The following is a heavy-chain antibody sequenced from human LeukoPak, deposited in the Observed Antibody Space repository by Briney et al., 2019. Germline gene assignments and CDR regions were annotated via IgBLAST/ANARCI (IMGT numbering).Heavy chain of an antibody. J-gene: IGHJ4*02. D-gene: IGHD2-15*01. CDR3: ARTHCSGGSCYNATFDY. CDR2: INHSGST. CDR1: GGSFSGYY. V-gene: IGHV4-34*01. Sequence: PSETLSLTCAVYGGSFSGYYWSWIRQPPGKGLEWIGEINHSGSTNYNPSLKSRVTISVDTSKNQFSLKLSSETAADTAVYYCARTHCSGGSCYNATFDYWGQGTLVTVSS.